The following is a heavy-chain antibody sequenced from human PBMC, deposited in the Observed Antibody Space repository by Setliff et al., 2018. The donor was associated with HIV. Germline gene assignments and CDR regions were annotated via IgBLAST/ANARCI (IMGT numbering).Heavy chain of an antibody. CDR1: GFTFSSYS. V-gene: IGHV3-21*01. D-gene: IGHD2-21*01. J-gene: IGHJ4*02. CDR2: ISSGSSYI. CDR3: ARDSSTAEGGGDNFFDY. Sequence: GGSMRLSCTASGFTFSSYSMNWVRQAPGKGLEWVSSISSGSSYIYYPDSVKGRFTISRDNAKNSLCLRMNSLRADDTAVYYCARDSSTAEGGGDNFFDYWGRGTLVTVSS.